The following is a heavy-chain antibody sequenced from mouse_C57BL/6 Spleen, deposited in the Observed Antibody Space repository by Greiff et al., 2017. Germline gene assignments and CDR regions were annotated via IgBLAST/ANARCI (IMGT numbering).Heavy chain of an antibody. CDR1: GYSFTDYN. V-gene: IGHV1-39*01. J-gene: IGHJ1*03. D-gene: IGHD2-5*01. CDR2: INPNYGTT. CDR3: ARETSCSNYGYFDV. Sequence: EVKLQESGPELVKPGASVKISCKASGYSFTDYNMNWVKQSNGKSLEWIGVINPNYGTTSYTPKFKGKATLTVDQSSSTAYMQLNSLTSEDSAVYYCARETSCSNYGYFDVWGTGTTVTVSS.